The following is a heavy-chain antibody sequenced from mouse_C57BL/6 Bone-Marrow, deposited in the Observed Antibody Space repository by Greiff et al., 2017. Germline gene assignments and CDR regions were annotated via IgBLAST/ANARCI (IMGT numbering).Heavy chain of an antibody. CDR2: ISDGGSYT. Sequence: EVMLVESGGGLVKPGGSLKLSCAASGFTFSSYAMSWVRQTPEKRLEWVATISDGGSYTYYPDNVKGRFTISRDNAKNNLYLQMSHQKSEDTAMYYCARLDYYAMDYWGQGTSVTVSS. V-gene: IGHV5-4*03. CDR3: ARLDYYAMDY. J-gene: IGHJ4*01. CDR1: GFTFSSYA.